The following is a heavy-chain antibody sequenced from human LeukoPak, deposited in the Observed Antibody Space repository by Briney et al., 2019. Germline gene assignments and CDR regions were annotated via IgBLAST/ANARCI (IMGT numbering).Heavy chain of an antibody. CDR2: IYYSGST. Sequence: SETLSLTCAVYGGSFSGYYWSWIRQPPGKGLEWIGYIYYSGSTNYNPSLKSRVTISVDTSKNQFSLKLSSVTAADTAVYYCARYDFWSGYSDYWGQGTLVTVSS. J-gene: IGHJ4*02. V-gene: IGHV4-59*08. CDR3: ARYDFWSGYSDY. CDR1: GGSFSGYY. D-gene: IGHD3-3*01.